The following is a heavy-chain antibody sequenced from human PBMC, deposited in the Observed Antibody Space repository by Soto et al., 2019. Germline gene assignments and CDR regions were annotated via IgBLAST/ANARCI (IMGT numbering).Heavy chain of an antibody. CDR1: GFTFSTYT. CDR2: ISGSGASP. CDR3: AKARCSTTNGYVPDY. Sequence: EVQLLESGGGLVQPGGSLRLSCAASGFTFSTYTMSWVRRAPGKGLELVSAISGSGASPSYADSVQGRFTISRDNPKRTLDLQMNNLRAEDTAVHYCAKARCSTTNGYVPDYWGQGTLVTVSS. D-gene: IGHD2-2*01. V-gene: IGHV3-23*01. J-gene: IGHJ4*02.